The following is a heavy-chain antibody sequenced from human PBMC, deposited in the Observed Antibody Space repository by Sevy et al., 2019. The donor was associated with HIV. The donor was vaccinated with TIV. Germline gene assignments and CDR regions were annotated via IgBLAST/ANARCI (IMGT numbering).Heavy chain of an antibody. J-gene: IGHJ4*02. CDR3: ARSYYDSSGPTGY. CDR1: GYTFSNYG. CDR2: ISVYNGNT. D-gene: IGHD3-22*01. V-gene: IGHV1-18*01. Sequence: ASVKVSCKTSGYTFSNYGITWVRQAPGQGLEWMGWISVYNGNTDYAQKYQGRVTMTTDMSTSTAYMDLRSLRSDDTAVYYCARSYYDSSGPTGYWGQGTLVTVSS.